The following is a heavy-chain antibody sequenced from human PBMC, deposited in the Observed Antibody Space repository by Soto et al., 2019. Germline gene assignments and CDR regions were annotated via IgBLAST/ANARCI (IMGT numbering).Heavy chain of an antibody. CDR3: AKRRAGAAAGTRVFDY. Sequence: EVQLLESGGGLVQPGGSLRLSCAASGFTFSSYAMSWVRQAPGKGLEWVSAISGNGGSTYYADSVKGRFTISRDNSKNTLYLQMNSLRAEDTAVYYCAKRRAGAAAGTRVFDYWGQGTLVTVSS. J-gene: IGHJ4*02. D-gene: IGHD6-13*01. V-gene: IGHV3-23*01. CDR1: GFTFSSYA. CDR2: ISGNGGST.